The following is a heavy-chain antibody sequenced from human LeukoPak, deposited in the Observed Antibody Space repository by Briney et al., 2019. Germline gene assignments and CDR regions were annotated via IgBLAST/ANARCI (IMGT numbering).Heavy chain of an antibody. J-gene: IGHJ3*02. D-gene: IGHD3-16*01. CDR1: GGSLSSGSYY. V-gene: IGHV4-61*02. CDR2: IYTSGST. Sequence: SETLSLTCTVSGGSLSSGSYYWSWIRQPAGKGLEWLGRIYTSGSTNYNPSLKSRVTISVDTSKDQFSLKLSSVTAADTAVYYCARDWGIDGGPLSAFDIWGQGTMVTVSS. CDR3: ARDWGIDGGPLSAFDI.